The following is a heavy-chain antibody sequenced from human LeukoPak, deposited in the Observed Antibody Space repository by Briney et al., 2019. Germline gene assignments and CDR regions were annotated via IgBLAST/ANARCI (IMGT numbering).Heavy chain of an antibody. D-gene: IGHD3-10*01. V-gene: IGHV3-21*01. CDR3: ARGGGGGHVLWFGRGDWFDP. CDR2: ISSSSSYI. J-gene: IGHJ5*02. CDR1: GFTFSSYS. Sequence: GGSLRLSCAASGFTFSSYSMNWVRQAPEKGLEWVSSISSSSSYIYYADSVKGRFTISRDNAKNSLYLQMNSLRAEDTAVYYCARGGGGGHVLWFGRGDWFDPWGQGTLVTVSS.